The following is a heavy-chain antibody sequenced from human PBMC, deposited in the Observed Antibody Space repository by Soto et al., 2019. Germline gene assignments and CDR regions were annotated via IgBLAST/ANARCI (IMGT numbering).Heavy chain of an antibody. CDR1: GFTFSSYA. CDR2: TSDDESRK. J-gene: IGHJ4*02. V-gene: IGHV3-30*04. Sequence: QVQLVESGGGVVQPGRSLRLSCAASGFTFSSYAMHWVRQAPGKGLEWMAITSDDESRKYYADSVSGRFTISRDNSKNTLYLQMNSLRDEDTALFYCARGAGSGSFLIDYWGQGTLVTVSS. D-gene: IGHD1-26*01. CDR3: ARGAGSGSFLIDY.